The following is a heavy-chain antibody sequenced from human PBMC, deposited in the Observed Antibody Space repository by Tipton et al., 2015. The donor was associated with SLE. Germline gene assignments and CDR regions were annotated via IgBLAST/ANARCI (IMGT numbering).Heavy chain of an antibody. J-gene: IGHJ4*02. D-gene: IGHD4-17*01. Sequence: QLVQSGAEVRKPGESLKISCKTSGYSFANYYIGWVRQVPGKGLEWMGVVYPGDSDTTYGSSFQGQVTISADTSTDTAYLQWSRLKASATAIYYCARQMGGDYAFDFWGPGTLVTVSS. CDR1: GYSFANYY. V-gene: IGHV5-51*03. CDR3: ARQMGGDYAFDF. CDR2: VYPGDSDT.